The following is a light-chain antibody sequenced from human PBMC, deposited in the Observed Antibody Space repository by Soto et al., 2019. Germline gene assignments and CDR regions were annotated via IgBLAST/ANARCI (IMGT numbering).Light chain of an antibody. J-gene: IGLJ2*01. V-gene: IGLV2-14*01. CDR2: EVF. CDR1: SSDVGGYNY. Sequence: QSALTQPASVSGSPGQSITISCTGTSSDVGGYNYVSWYQQHPGKVPKLMIFEVFRRPSGISNRFSGSKSGNTASLTISGLQAEDEADYYCCAYTPTSTVVFGGGTNVTVL. CDR3: CAYTPTSTVV.